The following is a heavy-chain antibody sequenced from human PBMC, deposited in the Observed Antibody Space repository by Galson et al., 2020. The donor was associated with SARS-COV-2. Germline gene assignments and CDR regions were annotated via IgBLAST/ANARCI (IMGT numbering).Heavy chain of an antibody. D-gene: IGHD1-26*01. CDR1: GGSIRSYY. Sequence: SETLSLTCTVSGGSIRSYYWSWMRQTPGKGLEWIGYIHDSGSTNYNPSLKSRVIVSVDTSKNQFSLNLTAVTAADTAVYYCARDDPLLKVDFWGQGTLVTVSS. V-gene: IGHV4-59*12. J-gene: IGHJ3*01. CDR3: ARDDPLLKVDF. CDR2: IHDSGST.